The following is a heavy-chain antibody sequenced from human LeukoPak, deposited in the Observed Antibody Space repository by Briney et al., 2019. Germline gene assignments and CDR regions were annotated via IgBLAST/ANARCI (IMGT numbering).Heavy chain of an antibody. CDR2: ICQCWST. V-gene: IGHV4-59*12. D-gene: IGHD4-23*01. J-gene: IGHJ3*02. CDR1: GGSISSYY. CDR3: ARGNGNLRDFDI. Sequence: PSETLSLTCTVSGGSISSYYWSWIRQPPGQGLDLIGYICQCWSTYYNPSLKSRVTISVDRSKNQISLKLSSVTAADTAVYYCARGNGNLRDFDIWGQGTMVTVSS.